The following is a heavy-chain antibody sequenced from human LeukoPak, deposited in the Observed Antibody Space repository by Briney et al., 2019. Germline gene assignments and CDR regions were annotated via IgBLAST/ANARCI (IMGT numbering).Heavy chain of an antibody. V-gene: IGHV4-61*01. Sequence: SETLSLTCAVSGGPVSSASHYWSWIRQPPGKGLEWIGFGFYSGSTYYNPSLKSRVSISVDTSKNQFSLKLSSVTAADTAVYYCARGSRWDSGYVDAFDIWGQGTMVTVSS. CDR2: GFYSGST. CDR3: ARGSRWDSGYVDAFDI. J-gene: IGHJ3*02. CDR1: GGPVSSASHY. D-gene: IGHD3-22*01.